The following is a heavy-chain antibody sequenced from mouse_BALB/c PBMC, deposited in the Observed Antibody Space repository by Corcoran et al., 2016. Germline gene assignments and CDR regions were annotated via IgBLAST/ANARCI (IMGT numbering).Heavy chain of an antibody. V-gene: IGHV1S56*01. D-gene: IGHD1-1*02. CDR2: IYPGDGST. CDR3: ARKGYGSYYFDY. J-gene: IGHJ2*01. Sequence: QVQLQQSGPELVKPGASVKMSCKASGYTFTSYYIHWVKQRPGQGLEWIGWIYPGDGSTKYNEKFKGKTTLTADKSSSTAYMLLSSLTSEDSAIYFCARKGYGSYYFDYWGQGTTLTVSS. CDR1: GYTFTSYY.